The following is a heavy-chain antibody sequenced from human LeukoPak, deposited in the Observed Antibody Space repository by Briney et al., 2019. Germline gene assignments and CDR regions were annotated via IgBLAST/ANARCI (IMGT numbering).Heavy chain of an antibody. Sequence: SVKVSCKASGGTFSSYAISWVRQAPGQGLEWMGGIIPISGTANYAQKFQGRVTITADESTSTAYMELSSLRSEDTAVYYCARERDYGSGSLYWFDPWGQGTLVTVSS. CDR2: IIPISGTA. D-gene: IGHD3-10*01. J-gene: IGHJ5*02. V-gene: IGHV1-69*13. CDR3: ARERDYGSGSLYWFDP. CDR1: GGTFSSYA.